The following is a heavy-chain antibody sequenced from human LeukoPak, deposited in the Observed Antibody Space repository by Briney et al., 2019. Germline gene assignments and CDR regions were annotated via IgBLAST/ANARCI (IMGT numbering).Heavy chain of an antibody. CDR3: AKIAYGANFFDY. V-gene: IGHV1-18*01. Sequence: ASVKVSCKASGYTFTNYDINWVRQAPGQGLEWMGWISTYNGNTNYAQKLQGRVTMTTETSTSTVYMELRSLRSDDTAVYYCAKIAYGANFFDYWGQGTLVTVSS. CDR1: GYTFTNYD. J-gene: IGHJ4*02. D-gene: IGHD4/OR15-4a*01. CDR2: ISTYNGNT.